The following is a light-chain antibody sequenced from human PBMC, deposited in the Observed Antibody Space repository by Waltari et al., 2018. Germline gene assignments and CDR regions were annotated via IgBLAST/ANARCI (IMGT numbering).Light chain of an antibody. V-gene: IGKV3-11*01. J-gene: IGKJ4*01. Sequence: EIVLTQSPATLYLSPGKRATLSCRASQTIGNYFAWYQQKPGQAPRVLIHDASNRAAGIPARFSGSGSGTDFTLTISSLEPEDCAVYYCQQRYDWPLTFGGGTKVEIK. CDR2: DAS. CDR3: QQRYDWPLT. CDR1: QTIGNY.